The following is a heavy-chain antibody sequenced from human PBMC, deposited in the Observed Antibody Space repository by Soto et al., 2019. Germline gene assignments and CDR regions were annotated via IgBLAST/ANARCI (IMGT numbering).Heavy chain of an antibody. Sequence: GGSLRLSCAASGFTFSSYWMHWVRQAPGKGLVWVSRINSDGSTTNYADSVKGRFTISRDNAKNTLYLQMNSLRAEDTAVYYCARVFDTYYFDLWGQGTLVTVSS. CDR3: ARVFDTYYFDL. V-gene: IGHV3-74*01. J-gene: IGHJ4*02. CDR1: GFTFSSYW. CDR2: INSDGSTT. D-gene: IGHD3-10*01.